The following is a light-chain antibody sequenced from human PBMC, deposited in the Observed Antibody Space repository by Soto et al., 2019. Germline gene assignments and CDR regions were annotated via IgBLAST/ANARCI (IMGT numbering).Light chain of an antibody. Sequence: DIQMTQSPSTLSASVGDRVTITCRASQSISTRLAWYQQKPGKAPKLLIYKASSLESGVPSRFSGSGSGTEFTLTISSLQPDDFATYYCQQYNSYSRTFGGGTKVDIK. J-gene: IGKJ4*01. CDR2: KAS. CDR3: QQYNSYSRT. CDR1: QSISTR. V-gene: IGKV1-5*03.